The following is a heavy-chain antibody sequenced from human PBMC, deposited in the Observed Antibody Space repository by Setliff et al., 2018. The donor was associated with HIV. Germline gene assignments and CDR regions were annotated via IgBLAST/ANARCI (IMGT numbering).Heavy chain of an antibody. J-gene: IGHJ3*02. CDR3: ARRNQPPDLAFDI. V-gene: IGHV4-34*01. CDR2: INHSGST. CDR1: GESFSGYY. D-gene: IGHD2-2*01. Sequence: NPSETLSLTCAVYGESFSGYYWSWIRQPPGKGLEWIGEINHSGSTNYNPSLKSRVTMSVDTSKNQFSLKLSSVTAADTAVYYCARRNQPPDLAFDIWGQGTMVTVSS.